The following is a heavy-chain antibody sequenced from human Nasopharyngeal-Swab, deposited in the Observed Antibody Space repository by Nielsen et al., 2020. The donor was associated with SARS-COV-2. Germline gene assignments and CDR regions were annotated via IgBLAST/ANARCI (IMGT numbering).Heavy chain of an antibody. V-gene: IGHV4-39*01. Sequence: GSLRLSCAASGFTFSDYYMSWIRQAPGKGLEWIGSIYYSGSTYYNPSLKSRVTISVDTSKNQFSLKLSSVTAADTAVYYCARPINKGGMDVWGQGTTVTVSS. J-gene: IGHJ6*02. D-gene: IGHD1-14*01. CDR1: GFTFSDYY. CDR2: IYYSGST. CDR3: ARPINKGGMDV.